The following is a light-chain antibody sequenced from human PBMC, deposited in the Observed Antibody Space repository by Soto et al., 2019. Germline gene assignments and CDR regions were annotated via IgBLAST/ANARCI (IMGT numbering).Light chain of an antibody. CDR1: QSLVHSDGNTY. V-gene: IGKV2-30*02. CDR3: MQGTNWPRT. J-gene: IGKJ1*01. Sequence: DVAMTQSPLSLPVTLGQPASISCRASQSLVHSDGNTYLNWFQQRPGQSPRRLLYKVSNRDSGVPDRFSGSRSGSDFTLQISRVEAEDVGVYYCMQGTNWPRTFGQGTQVEI. CDR2: KVS.